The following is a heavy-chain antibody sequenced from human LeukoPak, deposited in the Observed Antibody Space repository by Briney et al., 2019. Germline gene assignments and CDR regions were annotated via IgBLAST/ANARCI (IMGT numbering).Heavy chain of an antibody. D-gene: IGHD2-21*02. CDR2: IDTSGSST. V-gene: IGHV3-48*03. CDR3: AREMLGCGGACLDF. Sequence: PGGSLRLSCAASGFSFSSYEWNWVRQAPGKGLEWISYIDTSGSSTFYADSVRGRFTTSRDNAKNSLFLQMSSLRAEDTALYYCAREMLGCGGACLDFWGQGTRVTVSS. CDR1: GFSFSSYE. J-gene: IGHJ4*02.